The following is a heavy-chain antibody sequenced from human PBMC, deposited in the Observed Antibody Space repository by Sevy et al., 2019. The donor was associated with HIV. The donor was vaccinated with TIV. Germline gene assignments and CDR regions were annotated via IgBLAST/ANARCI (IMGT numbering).Heavy chain of an antibody. CDR1: GFSFSSHG. D-gene: IGHD2-2*01. CDR3: ARDVGRDNYAPSDY. CDR2: ISYDGNKK. Sequence: GGSLRLSCAASGFSFSSHGMHWVRQAPGKGLEWLAGISYDGNKKYYADSVKGRFTISRDNSKNTLYLQMNSLRAEDTAVYYCARDVGRDNYAPSDYWGQGTLVTVSS. J-gene: IGHJ4*02. V-gene: IGHV3-30*03.